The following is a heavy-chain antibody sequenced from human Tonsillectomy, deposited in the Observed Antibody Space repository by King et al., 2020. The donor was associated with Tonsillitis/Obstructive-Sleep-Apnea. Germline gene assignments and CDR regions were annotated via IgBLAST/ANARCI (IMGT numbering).Heavy chain of an antibody. D-gene: IGHD3-10*01. CDR1: GFTFSSYA. V-gene: IGHV3-30*17. CDR3: ATMVQGVFH. J-gene: IGHJ4*02. CDR2: ISYDGSNK. Sequence: VQLVESGGGVVQPGRSLRLSCAASGFTFSSYAMHWVRQAPGKGLEWVALISYDGSNKYYADSVKGRFTISRDSSKNTLYLQMNSLRAEDTAIYYCATMVQGVFHWGLGTLVTVSS.